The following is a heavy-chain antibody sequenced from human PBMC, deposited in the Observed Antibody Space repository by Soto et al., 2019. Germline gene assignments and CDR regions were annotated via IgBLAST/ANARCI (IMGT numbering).Heavy chain of an antibody. V-gene: IGHV3-23*01. Sequence: HPGESLKISCAASGFTFSSYXXSWVRQAPGKGLEWVSGIGGSGSSTFYADSVKGRFTISRDNPRNTLYLQMNSLRAEDTAVYHCAKVCTGPYYYFDSWGQGTLVTVSS. J-gene: IGHJ4*02. CDR3: AKVCTGPYYYFDS. CDR2: IGGSGSST. CDR1: GFTFSSYX. D-gene: IGHD2-8*02.